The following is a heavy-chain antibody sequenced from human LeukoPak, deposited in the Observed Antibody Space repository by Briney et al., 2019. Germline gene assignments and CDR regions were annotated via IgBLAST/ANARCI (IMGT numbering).Heavy chain of an antibody. Sequence: GGSLRLSCAASGFNFSIYGMNWVRQAPGKGLEWVSYISSSSSTIYYADSVKGRFTISRDNAKNSLYLQMNSLRAEDTAVYYCARGPGEMATIVPFWGQGTLVTVSS. V-gene: IGHV3-48*01. CDR3: ARGPGEMATIVPF. CDR2: ISSSSSTI. J-gene: IGHJ4*02. CDR1: GFNFSIYG. D-gene: IGHD5-24*01.